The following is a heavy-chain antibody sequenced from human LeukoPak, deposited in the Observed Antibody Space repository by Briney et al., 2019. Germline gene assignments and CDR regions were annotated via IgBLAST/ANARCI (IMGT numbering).Heavy chain of an antibody. CDR3: ARGPKPYDYVWGSYRF. J-gene: IGHJ4*02. CDR1: GYTFTGYY. CDR2: INPNSGGT. D-gene: IGHD3-16*02. V-gene: IGHV1-2*02. Sequence: GASVKVSCKASGYTFTGYYMHWVRQAPGRGLEWMGWINPNSGGTNYAQKFQGRVTMTRDTSISTAYMELSRLRSDDTAVYYCARGPKPYDYVWGSYRFWGQGTLVTVSS.